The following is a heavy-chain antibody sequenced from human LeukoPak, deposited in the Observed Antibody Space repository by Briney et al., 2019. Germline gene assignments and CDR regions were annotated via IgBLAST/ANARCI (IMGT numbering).Heavy chain of an antibody. J-gene: IGHJ4*02. Sequence: GGSLRLSCAASGFTFSSHAMSWVRQTPGKGLEWVSRISSGGGTTDYTDSVKGRFTISRDTSKNTLYLQMNSLRAEDTAVYYCAKDRSGSGYFDYWGQGTLVTVSS. CDR2: ISSGGGTT. CDR3: AKDRSGSGYFDY. D-gene: IGHD3-10*01. V-gene: IGHV3-23*01. CDR1: GFTFSSHA.